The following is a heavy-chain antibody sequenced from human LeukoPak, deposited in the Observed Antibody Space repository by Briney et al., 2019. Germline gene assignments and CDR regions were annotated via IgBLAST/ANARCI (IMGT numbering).Heavy chain of an antibody. J-gene: IGHJ6*02. CDR3: ARGIAHYGMDV. CDR1: GYTFTGYY. Sequence: ASVTVSCTASGYTFTGYYMHWVRQAPGQGLEWMGRINPNSGGTNYAQKFQGRVTMTRDTSISTAYMELSGLRSDDTAVYYCARGIAHYGMDVWGQGTTVTVSS. V-gene: IGHV1-2*06. D-gene: IGHD6-13*01. CDR2: INPNSGGT.